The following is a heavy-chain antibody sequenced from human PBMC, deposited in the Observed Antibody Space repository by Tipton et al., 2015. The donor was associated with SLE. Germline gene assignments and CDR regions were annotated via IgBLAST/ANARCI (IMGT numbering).Heavy chain of an antibody. V-gene: IGHV4-61*01. D-gene: IGHD6-19*01. CDR2: IYYSGST. CDR3: ARGLGSGWGGRFDY. J-gene: IGHJ4*02. Sequence: TLSLTCTVSGGSVSSGSYYWSWIRQPPGKGLEWIGYIYYSGSTNYNPSLKSRVTISVDTSKNQFSLKLSSVTAADTAVYYCARGLGSGWGGRFDYWGQGTLVTVSS. CDR1: GGSVSSGSYY.